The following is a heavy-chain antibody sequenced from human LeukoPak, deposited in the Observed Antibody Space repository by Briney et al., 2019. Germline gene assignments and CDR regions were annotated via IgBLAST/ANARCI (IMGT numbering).Heavy chain of an antibody. J-gene: IGHJ2*01. CDR1: GGSISSYY. V-gene: IGHV4-59*01. Sequence: PSETLSLTCTVSGGSISSYYWSWIRQSPGKGLEWIGYIYYSGSTNYNPSLTSRVTMSIDTSMNQFSLKLSSVTAADTAVYYCARDRLVRQWYLDFWGRGTLVTVSS. D-gene: IGHD3-9*01. CDR3: ARDRLVRQWYLDF. CDR2: IYYSGST.